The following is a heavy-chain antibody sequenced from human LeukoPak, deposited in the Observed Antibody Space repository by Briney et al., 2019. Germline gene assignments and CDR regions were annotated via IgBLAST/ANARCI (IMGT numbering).Heavy chain of an antibody. Sequence: TSETLSLTCTVSGGSISSYYWSWIRQPPGKGLEWIGYIYYSGSTNYNPSLKSRVTISVDTSKNQFSLKLSSVTAADTAVYYCARQRGYSTDYWGQGTLVTVSS. V-gene: IGHV4-59*08. CDR1: GGSISSYY. CDR3: ARQRGYSTDY. CDR2: IYYSGST. J-gene: IGHJ4*02. D-gene: IGHD6-13*01.